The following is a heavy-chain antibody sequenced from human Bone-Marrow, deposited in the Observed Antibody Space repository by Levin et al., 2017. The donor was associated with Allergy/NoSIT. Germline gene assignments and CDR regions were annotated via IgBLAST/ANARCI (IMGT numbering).Heavy chain of an antibody. J-gene: IGHJ5*02. V-gene: IGHV1-69*01. Sequence: KISCKASGGTFSSDAISWVRQAPGQGLEWMGGVINVYGTTKYAQKFQDRVTITADEFTTTAYMELSSLTSEDTAVYYCARQSPLGYNLGWGWFDPWGQGTLLTVSS. D-gene: IGHD5-18*01. CDR1: GGTFSSDA. CDR3: ARQSPLGYNLGWGWFDP. CDR2: VINVYGTT.